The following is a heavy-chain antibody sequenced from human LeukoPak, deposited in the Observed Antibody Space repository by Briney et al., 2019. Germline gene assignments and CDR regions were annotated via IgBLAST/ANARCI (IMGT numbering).Heavy chain of an antibody. Sequence: SQTLSLTCTVSGGSISSGSYYWSWIRQPAGKGLEWIGRIYTSGSTNYNPSLKSRVTISVDTSKNQFSLKLSSVTAADTAVYCCARVQTTVDIVATTPPGGGWFDPWGQGTLVTVSS. D-gene: IGHD5-12*01. CDR1: GGSISSGSYY. CDR2: IYTSGST. J-gene: IGHJ5*02. CDR3: ARVQTTVDIVATTPPGGGWFDP. V-gene: IGHV4-61*02.